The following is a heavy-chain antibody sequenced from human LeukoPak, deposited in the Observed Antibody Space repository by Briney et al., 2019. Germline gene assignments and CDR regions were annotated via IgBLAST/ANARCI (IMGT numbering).Heavy chain of an antibody. Sequence: PSETLSLTCAVYGGSFSGYYWSWIRQPPGKGLEWIGEINHSGSTNYNPSLKSRVTISVDTSKNQFSLKLSSVTAADTAVYYCAREVIAAAAPYYFDYWGQGTLVTVSS. V-gene: IGHV4-34*01. J-gene: IGHJ4*02. CDR3: AREVIAAAAPYYFDY. D-gene: IGHD6-13*01. CDR1: GGSFSGYY. CDR2: INHSGST.